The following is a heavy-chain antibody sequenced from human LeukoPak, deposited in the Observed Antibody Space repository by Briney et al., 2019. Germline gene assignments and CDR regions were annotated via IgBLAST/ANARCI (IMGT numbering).Heavy chain of an antibody. V-gene: IGHV1-2*02. D-gene: IGHD2-2*01. CDR3: AREYCSSTSCYYGGDY. J-gene: IGHJ4*02. Sequence: GASVKVSCKASGYTFTGYYMHWVRQAPGQGLEWMGWINPNSGGTNYAQKFQGRVTMTRDTSISTAYMELSRLRSDDTAVYYCAREYCSSTSCYYGGDYWGQGTLVTVSS. CDR2: INPNSGGT. CDR1: GYTFTGYY.